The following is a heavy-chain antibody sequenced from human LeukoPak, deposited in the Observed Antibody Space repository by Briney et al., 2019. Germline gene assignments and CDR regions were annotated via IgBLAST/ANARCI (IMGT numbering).Heavy chain of an antibody. CDR2: IYYSGST. CDR3: ASLYCSGGSCYSPWDY. V-gene: IGHV4-39*01. J-gene: IGHJ4*02. CDR1: GGSISSSSYY. D-gene: IGHD2-15*01. Sequence: PSETPSLTCTVSGGSISSSSYYWGWIRQPPGKGLEWIGSIYYSGSTYYNPSLKSRVTISVDTSKNQFSLKLSSVTAADTAVYYCASLYCSGGSCYSPWDYWGQGTLVTVSS.